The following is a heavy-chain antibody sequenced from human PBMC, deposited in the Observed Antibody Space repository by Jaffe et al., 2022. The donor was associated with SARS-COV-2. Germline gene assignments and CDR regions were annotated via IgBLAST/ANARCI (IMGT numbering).Heavy chain of an antibody. CDR2: IYYSGST. V-gene: IGHV4-30-4*01. J-gene: IGHJ4*02. Sequence: QVQLQESGPGLVKPSQTLSLTCTVSGGSISSGDYYWSWIRQPPGKGLEWIGYIYYSGSTYYNPSLKSRVTISVDTSKNQFSLKLSSVTAADTAVYYCASGKTIWGSYRWGEKYFDYWGQGTLVTVSS. CDR3: ASGKTIWGSYRWGEKYFDY. CDR1: GGSISSGDYY. D-gene: IGHD3-16*02.